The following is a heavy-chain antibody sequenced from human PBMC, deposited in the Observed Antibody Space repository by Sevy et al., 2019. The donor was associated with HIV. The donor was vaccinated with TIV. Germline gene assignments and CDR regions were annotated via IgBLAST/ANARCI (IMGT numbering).Heavy chain of an antibody. V-gene: IGHV4-34*01. CDR1: GGSFSGYY. Sequence: SETLSLTCAVYGGSFSGYYWSWIRQPPGKGLEWIGEINHSGSTNYNPSLKSRVTISVDTSKNQFSLKLSSVTAADTAVYYCAGVGTAMVLLGFNIWGQGTMVTVSS. CDR2: INHSGST. CDR3: AGVGTAMVLLGFNI. D-gene: IGHD5-18*01. J-gene: IGHJ3*02.